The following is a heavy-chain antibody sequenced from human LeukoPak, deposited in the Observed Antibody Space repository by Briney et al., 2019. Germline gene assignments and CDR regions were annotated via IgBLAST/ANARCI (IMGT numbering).Heavy chain of an antibody. CDR1: GFTFSSYA. Sequence: PEGSLRLSCAASGFTFSSYAMSWVRQAPGKGLEWVSAISGSGGSTYYADSVKGRFTISRDNSKNTLYLQMNSLGAEDTAVYFCARVATGSYDWFDPWGQGTLVTVSS. J-gene: IGHJ5*02. V-gene: IGHV3-23*01. D-gene: IGHD3-10*01. CDR2: ISGSGGST. CDR3: ARVATGSYDWFDP.